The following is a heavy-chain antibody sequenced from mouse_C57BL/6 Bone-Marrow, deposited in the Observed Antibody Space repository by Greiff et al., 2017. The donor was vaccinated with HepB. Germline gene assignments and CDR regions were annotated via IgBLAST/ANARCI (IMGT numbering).Heavy chain of an antibody. J-gene: IGHJ3*01. CDR2: ISSGGSYT. CDR3: ARQGAY. V-gene: IGHV5-6*02. CDR1: GFTFSSYG. Sequence: EKKLKSGGALVKPGGSLKLSCAASGFTFSSYGMSWVRQTPYNRLEWVAPISSGGSYTYYPDSVKGRFTISRDNAKNTLYLQMSSLKSEDTAMYYCARQGAYWGQGTLVTVSA.